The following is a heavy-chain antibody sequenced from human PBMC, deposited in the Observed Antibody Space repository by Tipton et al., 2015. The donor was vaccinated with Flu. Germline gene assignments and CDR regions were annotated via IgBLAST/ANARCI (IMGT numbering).Heavy chain of an antibody. D-gene: IGHD3-16*01. CDR2: IYTDGGT. V-gene: IGHV4-61*02. Sequence: QLVQSGAEVKPSQTLSLTCTVSGGSISSVSDYWNWIRQPAGKALEWIGLIYTDGGTEYNPSLESRVTISIDRSKNQFSLRLNSVTAADTAVYYCAKSLGPINWFDPWGQGTLVTVSS. CDR3: AKSLGPINWFDP. CDR1: GGSISSVSDY. J-gene: IGHJ5*02.